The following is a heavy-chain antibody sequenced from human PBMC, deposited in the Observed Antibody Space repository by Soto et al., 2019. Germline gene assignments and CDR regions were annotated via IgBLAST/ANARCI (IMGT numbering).Heavy chain of an antibody. CDR1: GFTFNNYA. CDR2: ISGGGDTT. D-gene: IGHD3-10*01. Sequence: EVQLLESGGGLVQPGGSLRLSCAASGFTFNNYAMTGVRKAPGKGLEWVSAISGGGDTTSYADSVKGRFTVSRDGSKNTLYLHMSSLRAEDTALYYCAKGRGGSGSLTPRVDFWGQGTLVTVSS. J-gene: IGHJ4*02. CDR3: AKGRGGSGSLTPRVDF. V-gene: IGHV3-23*01.